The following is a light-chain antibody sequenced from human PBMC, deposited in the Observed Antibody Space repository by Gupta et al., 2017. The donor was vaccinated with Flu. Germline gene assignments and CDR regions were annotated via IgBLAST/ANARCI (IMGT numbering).Light chain of an antibody. Sequence: QSVLTQPPSVSAAPGQKVTISCSGSRSNIGPNLVSWYQQVPGTAPKLLIYDNDKRSSGIPDRFSGSKSGTSATLGITGLQTGDEADYYCGTWDNSLGYSRVFGGGTNVIVL. CDR1: RSNIGPNL. CDR2: DND. CDR3: GTWDNSLGYSRV. V-gene: IGLV1-51*01. J-gene: IGLJ3*02.